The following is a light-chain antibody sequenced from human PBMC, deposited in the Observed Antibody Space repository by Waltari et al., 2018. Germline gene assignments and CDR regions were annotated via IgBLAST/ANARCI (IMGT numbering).Light chain of an antibody. Sequence: DIQMTQSPSPLSASVGDRVPITCQASQDISNYVNWYQQKPGKAPKLLIYDASNLQTGGPSRFSGSGSGTDFTFTISSLQPEDIATFYWQQYDDLPLTFGGGTKVEIK. J-gene: IGKJ4*01. V-gene: IGKV1-33*01. CDR2: DAS. CDR1: QDISNY. CDR3: QQYDDLPLT.